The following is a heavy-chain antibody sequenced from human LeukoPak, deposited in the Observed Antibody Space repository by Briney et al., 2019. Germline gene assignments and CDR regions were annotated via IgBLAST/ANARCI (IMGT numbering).Heavy chain of an antibody. CDR3: VRAVRTSDY. CDR1: GFTFSDYY. CDR2: ISSSGSTI. V-gene: IGHV3-11*01. D-gene: IGHD3-10*01. J-gene: IGHJ4*02. Sequence: GGSPRLSCAASGFTFSDYYMSWPRQAPGKGLEWVPYISSSGSTIYYADSVKGRFPIPRDNAKNSLYLQMNRLRAEERDVYYCVRAVRTSDYWGQGNLVTVSS.